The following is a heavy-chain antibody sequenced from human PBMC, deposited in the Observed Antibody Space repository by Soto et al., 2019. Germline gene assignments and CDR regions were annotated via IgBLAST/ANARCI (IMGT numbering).Heavy chain of an antibody. CDR1: GFTVSSNY. D-gene: IGHD3-22*01. CDR2: IYSGGST. Sequence: EVQLVESGGGLIQPGGSLRLSCAASGFTVSSNYMSWVRQAPGKGLGWVSVIYSGGSTYYADSVKGRFTISRDNSRNTLYLQMHSLRAEDTAVYYCARDRVESGYPEYFHHWGQGTLVTVSS. J-gene: IGHJ1*01. CDR3: ARDRVESGYPEYFHH. V-gene: IGHV3-53*01.